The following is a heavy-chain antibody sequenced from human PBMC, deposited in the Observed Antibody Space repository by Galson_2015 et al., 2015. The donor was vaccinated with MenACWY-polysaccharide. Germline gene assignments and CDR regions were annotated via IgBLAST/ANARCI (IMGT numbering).Heavy chain of an antibody. J-gene: IGHJ5*02. CDR2: MSYSGRA. CDR1: GASVTNEAYY. CDR3: AREPTHVGSFGWFDP. V-gene: IGHV4-61*08. D-gene: IGHD3-10*01. Sequence: TLSLTCTVSGASVTNEAYYWSWLRQPPGQGLEWIGYMSYSGRANSNPSLKSRVAISLDTSKNQFSLRLTSVTAADTAMYYCAREPTHVGSFGWFDPWGQGTLVTVSP.